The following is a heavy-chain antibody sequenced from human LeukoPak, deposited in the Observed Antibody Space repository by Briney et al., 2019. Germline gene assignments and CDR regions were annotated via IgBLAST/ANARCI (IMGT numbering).Heavy chain of an antibody. D-gene: IGHD6-6*01. V-gene: IGHV3-23*01. J-gene: IGHJ4*02. Sequence: GSLRPSCAASGLTFSNYAMSWVRQAPGKGLGWVSGISESGDSTYYSDSVKGRFTFSRDNSKNTLYLQMNSLRADDTAVYYCAKATPYSSSFYWGQGTLVTVSS. CDR3: AKATPYSSSFY. CDR2: ISESGDST. CDR1: GLTFSNYA.